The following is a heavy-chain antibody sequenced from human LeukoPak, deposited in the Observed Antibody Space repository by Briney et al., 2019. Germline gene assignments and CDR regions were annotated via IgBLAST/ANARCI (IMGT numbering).Heavy chain of an antibody. J-gene: IGHJ6*02. V-gene: IGHV3-33*08. CDR3: ARDIASVRMDV. CDR2: IWYDGSNQ. Sequence: GGSLRLSCAASGFTFSSYAMSWVRQAPGKGLEWVAVIWYDGSNQYYADTVKGRFTISRDNSKNMLYLQMASLRAEDTAVYYCARDIASVRMDVWGQGTTVTVSS. D-gene: IGHD2-15*01. CDR1: GFTFSSYA.